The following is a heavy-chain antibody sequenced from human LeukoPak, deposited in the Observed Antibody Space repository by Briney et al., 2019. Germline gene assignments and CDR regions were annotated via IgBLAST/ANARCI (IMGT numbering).Heavy chain of an antibody. Sequence: SVKVSCKASGGIFSSYTISWVRQAPGQGLEWMGRIIPILGIANYAQKFQGRVTITADKSTSTAYMELSSLRSEDTAVYYCARERKTYYYDSSGYPLGFDPWGQGTLVTVSS. V-gene: IGHV1-69*04. CDR2: IIPILGIA. J-gene: IGHJ5*02. CDR3: ARERKTYYYDSSGYPLGFDP. CDR1: GGIFSSYT. D-gene: IGHD3-22*01.